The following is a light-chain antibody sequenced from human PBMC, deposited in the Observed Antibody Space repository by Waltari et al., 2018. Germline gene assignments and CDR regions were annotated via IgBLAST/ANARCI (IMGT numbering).Light chain of an antibody. CDR2: EVS. CDR3: SSYTSSSTVV. Sequence: QSALTQPASVSGSPGQSITISCPGTSSDVGGYNYVSWYQQHPGKAPKLMIYEVSNRPSGVSNHFSGSKSGNTASLTISGLQAEDEADYYCSSYTSSSTVVFGGGTKLTVL. J-gene: IGLJ2*01. V-gene: IGLV2-14*01. CDR1: SSDVGGYNY.